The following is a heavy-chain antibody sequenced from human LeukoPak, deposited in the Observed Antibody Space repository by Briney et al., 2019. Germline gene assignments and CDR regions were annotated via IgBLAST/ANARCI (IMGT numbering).Heavy chain of an antibody. CDR2: IYCSGST. V-gene: IGHV4-39*01. Sequence: PSETLSLTCSVSGGSITSSSYYWGWIRQPPGKGLEWIGSIYCSGSTYYNPSLKSRVTIRVDTSKNQFSLKLSSVTAADTAVYYCARGRRDGYNLEYFDYWGQGTLVTVSS. CDR1: GGSITSSSYY. D-gene: IGHD5-24*01. CDR3: ARGRRDGYNLEYFDY. J-gene: IGHJ4*02.